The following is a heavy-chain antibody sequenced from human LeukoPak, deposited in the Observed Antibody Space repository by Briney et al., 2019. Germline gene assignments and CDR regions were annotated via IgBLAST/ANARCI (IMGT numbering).Heavy chain of an antibody. Sequence: GGSLRLSCAASGFTFSSYAMSWVRQAPGKGLEWVSAISGSGGSTYYADSVKGRFTISRDNSKNTLYLQMNSLRAEDTAQYFCAKSLLTTATGTGRAFDIWGQGTMVTVSS. CDR1: GFTFSSYA. D-gene: IGHD1-1*01. J-gene: IGHJ3*02. V-gene: IGHV3-23*01. CDR3: AKSLLTTATGTGRAFDI. CDR2: ISGSGGST.